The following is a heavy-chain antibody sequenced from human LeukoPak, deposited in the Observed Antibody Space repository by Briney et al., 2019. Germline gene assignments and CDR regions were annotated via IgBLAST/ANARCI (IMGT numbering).Heavy chain of an antibody. V-gene: IGHV1-46*01. Sequence: GASVKVSCKASGYTFTNYGISWVRQAPGQGLEWMGIINPSGGSTSYAQKFQGRVTMTRDTSTSTVYMELSSLRSEDTAVYYCARRSDDILTGGTPDYWGQGTLVTVSS. CDR1: GYTFTNYG. J-gene: IGHJ4*02. D-gene: IGHD3-9*01. CDR3: ARRSDDILTGGTPDY. CDR2: INPSGGST.